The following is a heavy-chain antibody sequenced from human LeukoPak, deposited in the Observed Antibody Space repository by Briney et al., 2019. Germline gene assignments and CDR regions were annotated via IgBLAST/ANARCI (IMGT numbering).Heavy chain of an antibody. V-gene: IGHV3-49*04. CDR2: IRSKAYGGTT. D-gene: IGHD5-12*01. CDR3: TRVPHIVATIAYYYGMDV. Sequence: GGSLRLSCTASGFTFGDYAMSWVRQAPGKGLEWVGFIRSKAYGGTTEYAASVKGRFTISRDDSKSIAYLQMNSLKTEDTAVYYCTRVPHIVATIAYYYGMDVWGQGTMVTVSS. CDR1: GFTFGDYA. J-gene: IGHJ6*02.